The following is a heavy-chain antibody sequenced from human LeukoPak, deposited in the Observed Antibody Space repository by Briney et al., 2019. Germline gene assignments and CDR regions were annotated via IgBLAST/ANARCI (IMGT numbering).Heavy chain of an antibody. CDR1: GGSISSSTYY. CDR2: IFYTGSA. D-gene: IGHD6-13*01. CDR3: ARLGPGYSSTWSNDAFAI. Sequence: SETLSLTCTVSGGSISSSTYYWGWIRQPPGKGLEWIENIFYTGSAYYHPSLKGRVTISVDTSKNQFSLKLSSVTAADTAVYYCARLGPGYSSTWSNDAFAIWGQGTVVTVSS. J-gene: IGHJ3*02. V-gene: IGHV4-39*01.